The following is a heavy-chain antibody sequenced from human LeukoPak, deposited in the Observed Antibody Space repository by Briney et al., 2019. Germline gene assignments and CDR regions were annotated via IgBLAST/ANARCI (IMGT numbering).Heavy chain of an antibody. Sequence: PGGSLRLSCAASGFTFSDNYMSWIRQAPGRGPEWVSYISGSTTDTNYADSVKGRFTISRDNSKNTLYLQMNSLRAEDTAVYYCAKVGTHIVGTTLYYYRMDVWGQGTTVTVSS. CDR1: GFTFSDNY. J-gene: IGHJ6*02. CDR3: AKVGTHIVGTTLYYYRMDV. D-gene: IGHD5-12*01. V-gene: IGHV3-11*05. CDR2: ISGSTTDT.